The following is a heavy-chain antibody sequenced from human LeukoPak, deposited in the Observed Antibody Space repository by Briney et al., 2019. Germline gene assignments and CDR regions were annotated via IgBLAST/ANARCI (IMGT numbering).Heavy chain of an antibody. CDR1: GFTFSSYS. CDR2: ISSSSSYI. CDR3: ASSSEIATIFAAFDI. Sequence: GGSLRLSCAASGFTFSSYSMNWVRQAPGKGLEWVSSISSSSSYIYYADSVKGRFTISRDNAKNSLYLQMNSLRAEDTAVYYCASSSEIATIFAAFDIWGQGTMVTVSS. J-gene: IGHJ3*02. D-gene: IGHD5-24*01. V-gene: IGHV3-21*01.